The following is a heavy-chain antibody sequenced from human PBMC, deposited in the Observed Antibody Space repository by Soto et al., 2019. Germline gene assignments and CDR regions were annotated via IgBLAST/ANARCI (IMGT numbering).Heavy chain of an antibody. CDR3: AKGTAVTTGDMAY. J-gene: IGHJ4*02. Sequence: EVQLLESGGGLVQPGGSLRLSCAASGFTFSSFAMTWVRQAPGKGLEWVSFLTGSGDSTYYADSVKGRFTISRDNSKNTLYLQMNSLRADDTALYYCAKGTAVTTGDMAYWGQGTLVTVSS. CDR2: LTGSGDST. CDR1: GFTFSSFA. D-gene: IGHD4-17*01. V-gene: IGHV3-23*01.